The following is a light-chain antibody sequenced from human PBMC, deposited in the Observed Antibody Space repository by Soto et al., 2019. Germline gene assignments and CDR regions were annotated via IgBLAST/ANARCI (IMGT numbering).Light chain of an antibody. Sequence: DIQMTQSPSSLSASVGDRVTITCRASQNIANHLNWYHQKPGKAPKLLIYAASSLQSGVPSRFSGSGSGRDFTLTTSSLQPEDFATYYCQQSYSAPFTFGLGTKLEI. J-gene: IGKJ2*01. CDR2: AAS. CDR3: QQSYSAPFT. V-gene: IGKV1-39*01. CDR1: QNIANH.